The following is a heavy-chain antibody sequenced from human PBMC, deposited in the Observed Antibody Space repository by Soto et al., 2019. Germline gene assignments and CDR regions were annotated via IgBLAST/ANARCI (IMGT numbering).Heavy chain of an antibody. Sequence: EVQLVESGGGLVQPGGSLRLSCVASGFTFSNYWMGWVRQAPGKGLEWVANIRQDGGDKRDLDAVKGRFTISSDNAQNFLYLPMNSLRAKDTAVYYGACIDCGSICYSRSWYFDIWGRGTMVTVSS. J-gene: IGHJ2*01. V-gene: IGHV3-7*03. D-gene: IGHD2-21*02. CDR2: IRQDGGDK. CDR1: GFTFSNYW. CDR3: ACIDCGSICYSRSWYFDI.